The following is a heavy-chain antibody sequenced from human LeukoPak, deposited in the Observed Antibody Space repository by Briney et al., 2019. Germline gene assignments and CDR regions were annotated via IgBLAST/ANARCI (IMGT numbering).Heavy chain of an antibody. CDR3: AREVWGELPFDY. CDR2: ISSSSSYT. CDR1: GFTFSDYY. D-gene: IGHD1-26*01. V-gene: IGHV3-11*06. J-gene: IGHJ4*02. Sequence: KPGGSLRLSCAASGFTFSDYYMSWIRQAPGKGLEWVSYISSSSSYTNYADSVKGRFTISRDNAKNSLYLQMNSLRAEDTAVYYCAREVWGELPFDYWGQGTLVTVSS.